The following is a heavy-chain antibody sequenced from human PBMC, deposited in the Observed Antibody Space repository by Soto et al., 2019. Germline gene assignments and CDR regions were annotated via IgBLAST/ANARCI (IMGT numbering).Heavy chain of an antibody. CDR2: IDPSDSYT. D-gene: IGHD6-13*01. V-gene: IGHV5-10-1*01. Sequence: GESLKISCKGSGYSFTSFWISWVRQMPGKGLEWMGRIDPSDSYTNYSPSFQGHVTISVDKSISTAYLQWSSLKASDTAMYYCARLKGYSSSPDYYYYYGMDVWGQGTTVTVSS. CDR3: ARLKGYSSSPDYYYYYGMDV. J-gene: IGHJ6*02. CDR1: GYSFTSFW.